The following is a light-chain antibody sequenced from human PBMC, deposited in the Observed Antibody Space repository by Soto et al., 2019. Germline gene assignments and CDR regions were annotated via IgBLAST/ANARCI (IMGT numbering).Light chain of an antibody. CDR1: SSDVGGYNY. CDR2: EVS. J-gene: IGLJ1*01. Sequence: QSALTQPASVSGSPGQSITISCTGTSSDVGGYNYVSWYQQLPGKAPKLMIFEVSNRTSGVSIRFSGSKSGNTASLTISGLQAEDEADHYCSSYTSSSTRVYRTGTKLTVL. V-gene: IGLV2-14*01. CDR3: SSYTSSSTRV.